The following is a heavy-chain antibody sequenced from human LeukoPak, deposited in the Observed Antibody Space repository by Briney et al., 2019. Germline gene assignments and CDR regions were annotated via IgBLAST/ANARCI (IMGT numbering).Heavy chain of an antibody. D-gene: IGHD3-10*01. CDR3: ARGPPEGGSGNSY. CDR1: GGSFSGYY. J-gene: IGHJ4*02. Sequence: PSETLSLTCAVYGGSFSGYYWSWIRQPPGKGLEWIGEMNHSGSTNYNPSLKSRVTISVGTSKNQFSLKLSSVTAADTAVYYCARGPPEGGSGNSYWGQGTLVTVSS. V-gene: IGHV4-34*01. CDR2: MNHSGST.